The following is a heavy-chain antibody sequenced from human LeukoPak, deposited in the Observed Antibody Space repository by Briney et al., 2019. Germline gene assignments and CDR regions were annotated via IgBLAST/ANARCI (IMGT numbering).Heavy chain of an antibody. J-gene: IGHJ4*02. D-gene: IGHD3-10*01. V-gene: IGHV3-9*01. Sequence: GGSLRLSCAASGFSFYDYAMHWVRHPPGKGVEWVSGISWNSGSIVYADSVKGRFTISRDNAKNSLYLQMNSLRAEDTAVYYCARVARYGSGSYYFDYWGQGTPVTVSS. CDR2: ISWNSGSI. CDR1: GFSFYDYA. CDR3: ARVARYGSGSYYFDY.